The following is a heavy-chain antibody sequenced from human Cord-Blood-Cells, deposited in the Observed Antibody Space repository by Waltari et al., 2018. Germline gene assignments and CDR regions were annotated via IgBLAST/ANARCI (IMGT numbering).Heavy chain of an antibody. CDR2: INAGNGNT. J-gene: IGHJ4*02. CDR1: GYTFTSYA. D-gene: IGHD1-26*01. CDR3: AVGSGSYSLGFDY. Sequence: QVQLVQSGAEVKKPGASVKVSCKASGYTFTSYAMHWVRQAPGQRLEWMGWINAGNGNTKYPQKFQGRVTITRDTSASTAYMELSSLRSEDTAVYYCAVGSGSYSLGFDYWGQGTLVTVSS. V-gene: IGHV1-3*01.